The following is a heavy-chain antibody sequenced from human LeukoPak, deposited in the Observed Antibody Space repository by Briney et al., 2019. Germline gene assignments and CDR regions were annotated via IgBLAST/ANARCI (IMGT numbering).Heavy chain of an antibody. J-gene: IGHJ4*02. D-gene: IGHD1-14*01. CDR3: ATQRRTEFDY. CDR1: GGSISSYY. V-gene: IGHV4-59*01. Sequence: SETLSLTCTVSGGSISSYYWSWIRQPPGKGLEWIGYIYYSGSTNYNPSLKSRVTISVDTSKNQFSLKLSSVTAADTAVYYCATQRRTEFDYWGQGTLVTVSS. CDR2: IYYSGST.